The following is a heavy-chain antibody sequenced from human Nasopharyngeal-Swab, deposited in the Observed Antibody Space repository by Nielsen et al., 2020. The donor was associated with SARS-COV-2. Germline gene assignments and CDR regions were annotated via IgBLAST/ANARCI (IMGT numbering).Heavy chain of an antibody. CDR1: GYSISSGYY. Sequence: SCTVSGYSISSGYYWGWIRQPPGKGLEWIASIYHSGNTYYNPSLKSRVTISVDTSKNQFSLKLNSVTAADTALYFCVHLWLPGFWGQGTLVTVSS. CDR3: VHLWLPGF. J-gene: IGHJ4*02. D-gene: IGHD2-21*01. CDR2: IYHSGNT. V-gene: IGHV4-38-2*02.